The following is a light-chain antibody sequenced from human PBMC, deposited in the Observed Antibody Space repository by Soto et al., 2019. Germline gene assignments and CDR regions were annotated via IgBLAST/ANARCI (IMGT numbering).Light chain of an antibody. CDR1: QSVSSSY. V-gene: IGKV3D-7*01. CDR2: GAS. J-gene: IGKJ1*01. Sequence: EIVMTQSPVTLSLSPGERATLSCRASQSVSSSYLSWYQQKPGQAPRLLIYGASIRATGIPARFSGSGSGTAFTLTISSLQPEDFAVYYCQQDYNSPWTFGQGTKVDNK. CDR3: QQDYNSPWT.